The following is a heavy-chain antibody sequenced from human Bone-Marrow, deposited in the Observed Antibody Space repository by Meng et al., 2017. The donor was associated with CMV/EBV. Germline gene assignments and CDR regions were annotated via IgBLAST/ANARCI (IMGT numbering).Heavy chain of an antibody. J-gene: IGHJ6*02. D-gene: IGHD2-2*01. CDR3: ARDTKQEYCSSTSCYKDDGMDV. Sequence: GESLKISCAASGFTFSSYGMHWVRQAPGKGLEWVAVIWYDGSNKYYADSVKGRFTISRDNAKNSLYLQMNSLRAEDTALYYCARDTKQEYCSSTSCYKDDGMDVWGQGTTVTVSS. V-gene: IGHV3-33*01. CDR1: GFTFSSYG. CDR2: IWYDGSNK.